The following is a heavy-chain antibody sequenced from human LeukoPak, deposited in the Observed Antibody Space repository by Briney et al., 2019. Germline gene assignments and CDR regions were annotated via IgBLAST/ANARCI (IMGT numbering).Heavy chain of an antibody. V-gene: IGHV3-21*04. D-gene: IGHD6-13*01. J-gene: IGHJ4*02. CDR2: ISSSSSYI. CDR1: GFTFSSYS. CDR3: AKDSSSWYEYYFDY. Sequence: PGGSLRLSCAASGFTFSSYSMNWVRQAPGKGLEWVSSISSSSSYIYYADSVKGRFTISRDNAKNSLYLQMNSPRAEDTAVYYCAKDSSSWYEYYFDYWGQGTLVTVSS.